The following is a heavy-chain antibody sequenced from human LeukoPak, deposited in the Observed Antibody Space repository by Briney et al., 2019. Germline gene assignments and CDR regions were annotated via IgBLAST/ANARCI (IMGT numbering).Heavy chain of an antibody. CDR2: IYPGDCDT. Sequence: GAALEISWKGSGSFFTSYWVGGGRQLAGKGLEWRVIIYPGDCDTRYSPSFQGPVTISADKSISTAYLQWSSLKASDTAMYYCAIASVYQGYDYWGPGTLVTVSS. D-gene: IGHD2-2*01. V-gene: IGHV5-51*01. CDR1: GSFFTSYW. J-gene: IGHJ4*02. CDR3: AIASVYQGYDY.